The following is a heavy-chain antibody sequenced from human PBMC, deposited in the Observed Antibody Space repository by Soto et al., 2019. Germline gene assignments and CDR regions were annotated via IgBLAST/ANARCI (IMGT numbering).Heavy chain of an antibody. CDR2: ISSYNGNT. CDR1: GYTFTRYG. CDR3: AREGYCSSGSCALYSHDYFGMDV. Sequence: QVQLVQSGGEVKKPGASVKVSCKASGYTFTRYGISWVRQAPGQGLEWMGWISSYNGNTNYAQKFQGRVTMTADTSTSTAYMELRSLTSDVTGVYYCAREGYCSSGSCALYSHDYFGMDVWGQGTTVTVSS. J-gene: IGHJ6*02. V-gene: IGHV1-18*01. D-gene: IGHD2-15*01.